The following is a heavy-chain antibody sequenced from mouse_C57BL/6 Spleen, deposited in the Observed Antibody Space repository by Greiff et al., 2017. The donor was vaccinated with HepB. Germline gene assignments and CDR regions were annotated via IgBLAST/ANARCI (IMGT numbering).Heavy chain of an antibody. J-gene: IGHJ1*03. CDR3: ARHYGNPYWYFDV. D-gene: IGHD2-1*01. Sequence: QVQLQQPGAELVRPGSSVKLSCKASGYTFTSYWMHWVKQRPIQGLEWIGNIDPSDSETHYNQKFKDKATLTVDKSSSTAYMQLSSLTSEDSAVYYCARHYGNPYWYFDVWGTGTTVTGSS. V-gene: IGHV1-52*01. CDR2: IDPSDSET. CDR1: GYTFTSYW.